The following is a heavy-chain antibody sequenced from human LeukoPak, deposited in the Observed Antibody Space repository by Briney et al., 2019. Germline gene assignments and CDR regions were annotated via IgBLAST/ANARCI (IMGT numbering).Heavy chain of an antibody. CDR3: AKDRGYSSSLYYMDV. Sequence: SGGSLRLSCAASGFTFSSYAMHWVRQAPGKGPEWVAFIRYDGSNKYYADSVKGRFTISRDNSKNTLYLQMNSLRAEDTAVYYCAKDRGYSSSLYYMDVWGKGTTVTVSS. CDR2: IRYDGSNK. V-gene: IGHV3-30*02. D-gene: IGHD6-13*01. CDR1: GFTFSSYA. J-gene: IGHJ6*03.